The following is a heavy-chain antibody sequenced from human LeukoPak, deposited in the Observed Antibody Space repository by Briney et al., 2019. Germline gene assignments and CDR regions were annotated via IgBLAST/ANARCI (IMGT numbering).Heavy chain of an antibody. CDR3: AKWGDYDVLTGYYVSDY. CDR2: ITGSGSGI. V-gene: IGHV3-23*01. CDR1: GFTFSNYA. D-gene: IGHD3-9*01. Sequence: PGASLRLSCAASGFTFSNYAMSWVRPAPGKGLEWVSAITGSGSGIYYADSMKSRFTISRDNSKNTLYLQINSLRAEDTAVYYCAKWGDYDVLTGYYVSDYWGQGTLVTVSS. J-gene: IGHJ4*02.